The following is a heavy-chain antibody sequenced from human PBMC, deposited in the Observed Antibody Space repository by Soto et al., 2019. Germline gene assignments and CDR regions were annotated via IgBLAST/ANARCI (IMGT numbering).Heavy chain of an antibody. D-gene: IGHD3-22*01. V-gene: IGHV4-4*02. CDR1: GGSISSSNW. CDR2: IYHSGST. Sequence: SETLSLTCAVSGGSISSSNWWSWVRQPPGKGLEWIGEIYHSGSTNYNPSLKSRVTISVDTSKNQFSLKLSSVTAADTAVYYCARVGITMIPIGWFDPWGQGTLVTVSS. CDR3: ARVGITMIPIGWFDP. J-gene: IGHJ5*02.